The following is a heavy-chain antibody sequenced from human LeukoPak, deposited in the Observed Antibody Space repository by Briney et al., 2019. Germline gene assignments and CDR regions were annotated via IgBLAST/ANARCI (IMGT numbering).Heavy chain of an antibody. D-gene: IGHD6-13*01. CDR3: ARERSIAAAGTYAFDI. J-gene: IGHJ3*02. CDR2: INHSGST. Sequence: SETLSLTCAVYGGPFSGYYWSWIRQPPGKGLEWIGEINHSGSTNYNPSLKSRVTISVDTSKNQFSLKLSSVTAADTAVYYCARERSIAAAGTYAFDIWGQGTMVTVSS. V-gene: IGHV4-34*01. CDR1: GGPFSGYY.